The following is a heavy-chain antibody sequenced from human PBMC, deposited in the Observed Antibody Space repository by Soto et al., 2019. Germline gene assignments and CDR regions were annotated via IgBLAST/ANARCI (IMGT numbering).Heavy chain of an antibody. CDR3: ARGPRNWGVDY. V-gene: IGHV1-8*01. CDR1: AYRYTFYD. CDR2: MNPNNGNT. Sequence: GASVKVCCAAGAYRYTFYDIYWVRQATGQDFEWMGWMNPNNGNTAYAQKFQGRVTMTRGTSKSTAFMELSSLTSEDTAVYYCARGPRNWGVDYWGQGTLVTVSS. D-gene: IGHD7-27*01. J-gene: IGHJ4*02.